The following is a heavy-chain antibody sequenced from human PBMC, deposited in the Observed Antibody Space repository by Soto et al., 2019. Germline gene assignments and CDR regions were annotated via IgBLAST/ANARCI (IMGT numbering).Heavy chain of an antibody. CDR2: INHSGST. Sequence: SETLSLTCAVYGGSFSGYYWSWIRQPPGKGLEWIGEINHSGSTNYNPSLKSRVTISVDTSKNQFSLKLSSVTAADTAVYYCARGVTIFGVVIGWFDPWGQGTRGTV. J-gene: IGHJ5*02. D-gene: IGHD3-3*01. V-gene: IGHV4-34*01. CDR1: GGSFSGYY. CDR3: ARGVTIFGVVIGWFDP.